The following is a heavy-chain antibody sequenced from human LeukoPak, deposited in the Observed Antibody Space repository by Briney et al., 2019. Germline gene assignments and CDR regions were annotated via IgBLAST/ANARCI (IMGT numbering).Heavy chain of an antibody. Sequence: SETLSLTCAVYGGSFSGYYWSWIRQPPGKGLEWIGEINHSGSTNYNPSLKSRVTISVDTSKNQFSLKLSSVTAADTAVYYCARYQVVTAMGGFDYWGQGTLVTVSS. CDR2: INHSGST. J-gene: IGHJ4*02. D-gene: IGHD2-21*02. CDR3: ARYQVVTAMGGFDY. V-gene: IGHV4-34*01. CDR1: GGSFSGYY.